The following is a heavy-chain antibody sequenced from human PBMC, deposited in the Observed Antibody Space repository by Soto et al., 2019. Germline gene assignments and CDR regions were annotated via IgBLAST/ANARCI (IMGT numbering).Heavy chain of an antibody. Sequence: QLQLKESGPGLVKPSETLSLTCAVSGGSISTNNWWSWLRQPPGKGLEWIGEIHHTGSTNYNPSLKSRASISVDKSKKQFSVRLTSVSAADTAIYFCARGSMVRGVPPEYWGQGTLVTVSS. J-gene: IGHJ4*02. CDR2: IHHTGST. V-gene: IGHV4-4*02. CDR1: GGSISTNNW. D-gene: IGHD3-10*01. CDR3: ARGSMVRGVPPEY.